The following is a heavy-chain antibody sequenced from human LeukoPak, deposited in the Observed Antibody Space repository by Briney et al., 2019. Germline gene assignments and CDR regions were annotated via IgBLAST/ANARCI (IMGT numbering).Heavy chain of an antibody. V-gene: IGHV3-23*01. CDR3: AKDRVVDYGDYGYYFDY. CDR1: GFTFSSYA. Sequence: GGSLRLSCAASGFTFSSYAMSWVRQAPGKGLEWVSAISGSGGSIYYADSVKGRFTISRDNSKNTLYLQMNSLRAEDTAVYYCAKDRVVDYGDYGYYFDYWGQGTLVTVSS. CDR2: ISGSGGSI. D-gene: IGHD4-17*01. J-gene: IGHJ4*02.